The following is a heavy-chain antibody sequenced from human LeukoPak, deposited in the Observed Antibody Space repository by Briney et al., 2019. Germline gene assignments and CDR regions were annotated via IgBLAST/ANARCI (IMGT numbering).Heavy chain of an antibody. D-gene: IGHD1-14*01. CDR1: GGSTSSGGYY. CDR3: ASGRMDWFDP. J-gene: IGHJ5*02. V-gene: IGHV4-31*03. CDR2: IYYSGST. Sequence: SETLSLTCTVSGGSTSSGGYYWSWIRQHPGKGLEWIGYIYYSGSTYYNPSLKSRVTISLDTSKNQFSLKLSSVTAADTAVYYCASGRMDWFDPWGQGTLVTVSS.